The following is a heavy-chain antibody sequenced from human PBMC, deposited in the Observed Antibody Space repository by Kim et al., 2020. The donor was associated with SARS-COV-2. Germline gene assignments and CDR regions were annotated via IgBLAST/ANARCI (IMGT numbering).Heavy chain of an antibody. Sequence: GGSLRLSCAASGFTFSSYAMSWVRQAPGKGLEWVSAISGSGGSTYYADSVKGRFTISRDNSKNTLYLQMNSLRAEDTAVYYCAKDLGFFGVVIPRVFDYWGQGTLVTVSS. CDR3: AKDLGFFGVVIPRVFDY. CDR2: ISGSGGST. J-gene: IGHJ4*02. V-gene: IGHV3-23*01. D-gene: IGHD3-3*01. CDR1: GFTFSSYA.